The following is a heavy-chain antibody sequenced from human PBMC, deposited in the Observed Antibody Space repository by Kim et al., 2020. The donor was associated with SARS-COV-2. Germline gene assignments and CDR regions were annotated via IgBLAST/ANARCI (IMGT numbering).Heavy chain of an antibody. CDR3: ARGSLGYCSSTSCYPEYFQH. CDR1: GFTFSSYA. CDR2: ISYDGSNK. V-gene: IGHV3-30-3*01. J-gene: IGHJ1*01. Sequence: GGSLRLSCAASGFTFSSYAMHWVRQAPGKGLEWVAVISYDGSNKYYADSVKGRFTISRDNSKNTLYLQMNSLRAEDTAVYYCARGSLGYCSSTSCYPEYFQHWGQGTLATVSS. D-gene: IGHD2-2*01.